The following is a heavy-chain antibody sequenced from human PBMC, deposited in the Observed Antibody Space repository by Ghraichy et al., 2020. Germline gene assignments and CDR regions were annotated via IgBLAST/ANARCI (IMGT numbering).Heavy chain of an antibody. CDR3: ARLGGDYGADYYYYGMDV. J-gene: IGHJ6*02. CDR2: INHSGST. Sequence: SETLSLTCAVYGGSFSGYYWSWIRQPPGKGLEWIGEINHSGSTNYNPSLKSRVTISVDTSKNQFSLKLSTVTAADTAVYYCARLGGDYGADYYYYGMDVWGQGTTVTVSS. D-gene: IGHD4-17*01. CDR1: GGSFSGYY. V-gene: IGHV4-34*01.